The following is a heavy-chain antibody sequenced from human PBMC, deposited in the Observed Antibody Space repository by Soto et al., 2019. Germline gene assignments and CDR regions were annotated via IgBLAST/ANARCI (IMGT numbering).Heavy chain of an antibody. J-gene: IGHJ6*03. CDR2: INPNSGGT. V-gene: IGHV1-2*04. Sequence: ASVKVSCKASGYTFTGYYMHWVRQAPGQGLEWMGWINPNSGGTNYAQKFQGWVTMTRDTSISTAYMELSRLRSDDTAVYYCARGPRIAARPGQGYYYYMDVWGKGPRSPSP. CDR1: GYTFTGYY. D-gene: IGHD6-6*01. CDR3: ARGPRIAARPGQGYYYYMDV.